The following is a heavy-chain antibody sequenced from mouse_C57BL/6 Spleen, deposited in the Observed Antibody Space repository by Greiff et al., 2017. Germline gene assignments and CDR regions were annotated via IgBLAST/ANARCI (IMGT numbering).Heavy chain of an antibody. J-gene: IGHJ1*03. CDR3: ASRGTMSTTDWYFDV. V-gene: IGHV5-6*02. D-gene: IGHD2-4*01. CDR2: ISSGGSYT. CDR1: GFTFSSYG. Sequence: EVMLVESGGDLVKPGGSLKLSCAASGFTFSSYGMSWVRQTPDKRLEWVATISSGGSYTYYPDSVKGRFTISRDNAKNTLYLQMSSLKSEDTAMYYCASRGTMSTTDWYFDVWGTGTTVTVSS.